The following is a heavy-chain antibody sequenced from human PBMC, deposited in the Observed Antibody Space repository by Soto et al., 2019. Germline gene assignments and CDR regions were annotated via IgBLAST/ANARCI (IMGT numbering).Heavy chain of an antibody. CDR1: GGTFSSYA. CDR2: IIPTFGTA. J-gene: IGHJ3*02. CDR3: AREMAVATNDAFDI. Sequence: SVKVSCKASGGTFSSYAISWVRQAPGQGLEWMGGIIPTFGTANYAQKFQGRVTITADKSTSTAYMELSSLRSEDTAVYYCAREMAVATNDAFDIWGQGTMVTVSS. V-gene: IGHV1-69*06. D-gene: IGHD6-19*01.